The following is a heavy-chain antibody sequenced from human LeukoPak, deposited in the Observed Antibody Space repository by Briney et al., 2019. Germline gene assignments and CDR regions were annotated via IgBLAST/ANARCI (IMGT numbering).Heavy chain of an antibody. Sequence: SVTLSFTCSVSVCSIGSYWWSWIRPPPGLGLVWIVNPRCGGASYSDPSLNGRVTTSVDTSKNQNALKLISVTAADTAVYYCASYDILTGLDYWGQGTLVTVSS. D-gene: IGHD3-9*01. CDR1: VCSIGSYW. CDR3: ASYDILTGLDY. J-gene: IGHJ4*02. CDR2: PRCGGAS. V-gene: IGHV4-59*01.